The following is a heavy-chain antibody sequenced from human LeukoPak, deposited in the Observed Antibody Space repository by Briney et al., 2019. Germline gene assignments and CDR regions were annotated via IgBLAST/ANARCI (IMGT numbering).Heavy chain of an antibody. CDR1: GFTFSSYS. V-gene: IGHV3-21*01. J-gene: IGHJ3*02. Sequence: GGSLRLSCAASGFTFSSYSMNWVRQAPGKGLEWVSSISSSSYIYYADSVKGRFTISRDNAKNSLYLQMDSLRAEDTAVYYCARDITYYYDSSGQDAFDIWGQGTMVTVSS. CDR3: ARDITYYYDSSGQDAFDI. D-gene: IGHD3-22*01. CDR2: ISSSSYI.